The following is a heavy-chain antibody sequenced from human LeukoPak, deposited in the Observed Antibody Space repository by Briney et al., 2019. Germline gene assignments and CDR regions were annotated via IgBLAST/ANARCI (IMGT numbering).Heavy chain of an antibody. CDR3: ARGDRNDVDPFDY. D-gene: IGHD1-1*01. J-gene: IGHJ4*02. CDR2: ISAYNGNT. Sequence: ASVKVSCKASGYTFTGYYMHWVRQAPGQGLEWMGWISAYNGNTNYAQKLQGRVTMTTDTSTSTAYMELRSLRSDDTAVYYCARGDRNDVDPFDYWGQGTLVTVSS. V-gene: IGHV1-18*04. CDR1: GYTFTGYY.